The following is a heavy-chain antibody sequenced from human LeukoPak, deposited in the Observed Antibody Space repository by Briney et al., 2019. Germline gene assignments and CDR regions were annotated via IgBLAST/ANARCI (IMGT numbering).Heavy chain of an antibody. CDR2: MNPNSGNT. CDR3: ARGSGYSYGYDAFDI. J-gene: IGHJ3*02. Sequence: GASVKVSCKASGYTFTSYDINWVRQATGQGLEWMGWMNPNSGNTGYAQKFQGRVTMTRNTSISTAYMELSSLRSEGTAVYYCARGSGYSYGYDAFDIWGQGTMVTVSS. V-gene: IGHV1-8*01. CDR1: GYTFTSYD. D-gene: IGHD5-18*01.